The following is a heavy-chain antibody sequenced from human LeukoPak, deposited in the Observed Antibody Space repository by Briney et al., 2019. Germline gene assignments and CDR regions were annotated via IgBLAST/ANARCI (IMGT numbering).Heavy chain of an antibody. CDR3: ATGGTGTIISFDY. CDR1: VYTLTELS. D-gene: IGHD1-7*01. J-gene: IGHJ4*02. CDR2: FDPEDGET. V-gene: IGHV1-24*01. Sequence: ASVKVSCKVSVYTLTELSMHWVRQAPGKGLEWMGGFDPEDGETIYAQKFQGRVTMTEDTSTDTAYMELSSLRSEDTAVYYCATGGTGTIISFDYWGQGTLVTVSS.